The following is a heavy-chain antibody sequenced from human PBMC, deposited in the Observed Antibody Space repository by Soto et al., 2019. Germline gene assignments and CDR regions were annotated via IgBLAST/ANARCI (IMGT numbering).Heavy chain of an antibody. J-gene: IGHJ3*02. CDR3: ARGGIVVVVAAITAFDI. D-gene: IGHD2-15*01. Sequence: QVQLQESGPGLVKPSQTLSLTCTVSGGSISSGGYYWSWIRQHPGKGLEWIGYIYYSGSTYYNPSLKSRVTIPVDTSKNQFSLKLSSVTAADTAVYYCARGGIVVVVAAITAFDIWGQGTMVTVSS. CDR2: IYYSGST. CDR1: GGSISSGGYY. V-gene: IGHV4-31*03.